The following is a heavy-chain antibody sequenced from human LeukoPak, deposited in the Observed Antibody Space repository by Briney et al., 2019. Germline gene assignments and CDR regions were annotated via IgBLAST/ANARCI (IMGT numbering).Heavy chain of an antibody. D-gene: IGHD3-22*01. Sequence: ASVKVSCKASGYTITNYHMHWVRQAPGQGLEWMGIINPRDGSTSYAQKIQGRVTMARDTSTSTVYMELSSLRSEDTAVYYCASGRPITMVVVIESYGMDVWGQGTTVTVSS. V-gene: IGHV1-46*01. CDR3: ASGRPITMVVVIESYGMDV. J-gene: IGHJ6*02. CDR1: GYTITNYH. CDR2: INPRDGST.